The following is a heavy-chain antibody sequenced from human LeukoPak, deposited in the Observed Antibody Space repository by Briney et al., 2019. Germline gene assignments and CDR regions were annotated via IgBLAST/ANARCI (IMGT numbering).Heavy chain of an antibody. CDR1: GGTFSSYA. CDR3: ARGSITMVRGVMGLYYYYYGMDV. V-gene: IGHV1-69*01. D-gene: IGHD3-10*01. J-gene: IGHJ6*02. Sequence: GASVKVSCKASGGTFSSYAIGWVRQAPGQGLEWMGGIIPIFGTANYAQKFQGRVTITADESTSTAYMELSSLRSEDTAVYYCARGSITMVRGVMGLYYYYYGMDVWGQGTTVTVSS. CDR2: IIPIFGTA.